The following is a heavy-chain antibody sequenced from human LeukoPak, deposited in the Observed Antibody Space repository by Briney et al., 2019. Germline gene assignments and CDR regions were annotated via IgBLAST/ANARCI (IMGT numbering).Heavy chain of an antibody. J-gene: IGHJ4*02. V-gene: IGHV4-59*01. D-gene: IGHD3-22*01. CDR3: ARRRYFDSTGYNPTYYFDN. CDR1: GDSFIGSY. CDR2: IYYPVDT. Sequence: PSATLSLTCTVSGDSFIGSYWSWIRQAPGKGLEWIGYIYYPVDTSYNPSLQSRVTISADISKKQFSLRLTSVTAADTAVYYCARRRYFDSTGYNPTYYFDNWGQGLLVTVSS.